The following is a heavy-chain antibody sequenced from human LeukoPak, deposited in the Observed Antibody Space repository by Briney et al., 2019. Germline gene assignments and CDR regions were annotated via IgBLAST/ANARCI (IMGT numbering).Heavy chain of an antibody. CDR3: ARDPVLRFLEWLPQYYFDY. CDR2: IIPIFGTA. V-gene: IGHV1-69*05. CDR1: GVTFSSYA. Sequence: ASVKVSCKASGVTFSSYAISWVRQAPGQGLEWMGRIIPIFGTANYAQKFQGRVTITTDESTSTAYMELSSLRSEDTAVYYCARDPVLRFLEWLPQYYFDYWGQGTLVTVSS. J-gene: IGHJ4*02. D-gene: IGHD3-3*01.